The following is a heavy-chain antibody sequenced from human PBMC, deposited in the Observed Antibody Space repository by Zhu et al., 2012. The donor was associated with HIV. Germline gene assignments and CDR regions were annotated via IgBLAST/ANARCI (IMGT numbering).Heavy chain of an antibody. D-gene: IGHD3-3*02. CDR1: GSSIISTYY. Sequence: QVQLQESGPGLVKPSETLSLTCAVSGSSIISTYYWGWIRQPPGKGLEWIGSIYHSEITYYNPSLKSRATISIDTANNQFSLKLSSVTAADTAVYYCARHSWTATDYFDYWGQGTLVTVSS. CDR3: ARHSWTATDYFDY. CDR2: IYHSEIT. J-gene: IGHJ4*02. V-gene: IGHV4-38-2*01.